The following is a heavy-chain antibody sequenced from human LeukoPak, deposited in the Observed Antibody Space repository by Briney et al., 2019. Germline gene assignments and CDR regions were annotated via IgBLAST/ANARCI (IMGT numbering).Heavy chain of an antibody. CDR1: GGTFSSYA. J-gene: IGHJ4*02. D-gene: IGHD1-26*01. CDR2: LTPVFDKA. V-gene: IGHV1-69*06. Sequence: SVKVSCKASGGTFSSYAISWVRQAPGQGLEWMGGLTPVFDKAKYAQKFQGRVTITADKWKNTAYMELSSLRYDDTAMYYCAGDSGTYRPLDYWGQGTLVTVSS. CDR3: AGDSGTYRPLDY.